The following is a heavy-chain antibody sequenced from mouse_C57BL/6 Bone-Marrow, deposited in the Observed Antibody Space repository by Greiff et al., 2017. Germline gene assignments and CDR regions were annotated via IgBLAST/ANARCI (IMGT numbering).Heavy chain of an antibody. J-gene: IGHJ4*01. CDR3: ASFIYYGRKYAMDY. CDR2: INPSSGYT. D-gene: IGHD2-1*01. Sequence: VQLQQSGAELVIPGASVKLSCKASGYTFTSYWMHWVKQRPGQGLEWIGYINPSSGYTKYNQKFKDKATLTADKSSSTAYMQLSSLTYEGTAVYYWASFIYYGRKYAMDYWGQGTSVTVSS. V-gene: IGHV1-7*01. CDR1: GYTFTSYW.